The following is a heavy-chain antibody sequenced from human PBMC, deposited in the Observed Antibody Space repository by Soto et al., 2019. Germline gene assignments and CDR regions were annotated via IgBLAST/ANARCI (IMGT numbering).Heavy chain of an antibody. J-gene: IGHJ4*02. D-gene: IGHD6-19*01. CDR1: GFTFSSYA. CDR3: AKDSPFSSGWYFSAKPTGGSLYYFDY. V-gene: IGHV3-23*01. Sequence: GGSLRLSCAASGFTFSSYAMSWVRQAPGKGLEWVSAISGSGGSTYYADSVKGRFTISRDNSKNTLYLQMNSLRAEDTAVYYCAKDSPFSSGWYFSAKPTGGSLYYFDYWGQGTLVTVSS. CDR2: ISGSGGST.